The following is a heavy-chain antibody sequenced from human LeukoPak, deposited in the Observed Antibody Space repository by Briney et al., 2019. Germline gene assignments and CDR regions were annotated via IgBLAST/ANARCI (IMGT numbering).Heavy chain of an antibody. J-gene: IGHJ4*02. D-gene: IGHD6-19*01. Sequence: GGSLRLSCAASGFTFSSYAVSWVRQAPGKGLGWVSAFSGSGGSTYYADSVKGRFTISRDNSKNTLYLQMNSRRAEDTAVYYCAKRTLGYSRGWYDYWGQGTLVTVSS. CDR2: FSGSGGST. CDR3: AKRTLGYSRGWYDY. CDR1: GFTFSSYA. V-gene: IGHV3-23*01.